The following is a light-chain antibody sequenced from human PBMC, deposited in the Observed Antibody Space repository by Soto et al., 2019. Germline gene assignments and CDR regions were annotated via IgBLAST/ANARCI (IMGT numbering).Light chain of an antibody. CDR3: QQYNNWPWT. V-gene: IGKV3-15*01. CDR2: RAS. J-gene: IGKJ1*01. CDR1: QSISTN. Sequence: EIVLTQSPATLSVSPGERATLSCRASQSISTNLAWFLQKPGQAPRLLISRASTRATGIPARFSGSGSGTEFTLTISSLQSEDFAVYYCQQYNNWPWTFGQGTKVDI.